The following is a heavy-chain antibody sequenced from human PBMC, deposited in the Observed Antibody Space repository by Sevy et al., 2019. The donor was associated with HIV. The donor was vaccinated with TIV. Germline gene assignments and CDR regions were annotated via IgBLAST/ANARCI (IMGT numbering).Heavy chain of an antibody. Sequence: GGSLRLSCAVSGLTVSSNYMSWVRQAPGKGLEWVSLIYSGGATNYADSVNGRFTISRDDSKNTLYLQMDSLKAQDTAVYYCARGGLDSNWFSSFDYWGRGTLVTVSS. CDR1: GLTVSSNY. J-gene: IGHJ4*02. D-gene: IGHD6-13*01. CDR2: IYSGGAT. V-gene: IGHV3-53*01. CDR3: ARGGLDSNWFSSFDY.